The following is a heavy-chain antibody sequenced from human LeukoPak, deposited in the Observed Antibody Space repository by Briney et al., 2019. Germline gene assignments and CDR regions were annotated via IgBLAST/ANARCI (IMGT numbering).Heavy chain of an antibody. V-gene: IGHV4-39*07. CDR3: ARDDVYSGSYYNY. CDR1: GGSISSSSYY. J-gene: IGHJ4*02. D-gene: IGHD1-26*01. CDR2: INHSGST. Sequence: SETLSLTCTVSGGSISSSSYYWGWIRQPPGKGLEWIGEINHSGSTNYNPSLKSRVTISEDTSKNQFSLKLSSVTAADTAVYYCARDDVYSGSYYNYWGQGTLVTVSS.